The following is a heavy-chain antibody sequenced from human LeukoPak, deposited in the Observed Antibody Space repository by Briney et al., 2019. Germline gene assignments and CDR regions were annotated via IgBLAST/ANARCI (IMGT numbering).Heavy chain of an antibody. CDR1: GFTFSSYW. Sequence: GGSLRLSCAASGFTFSSYWMSWVRQAPGKGLEWVANIKQDGSEKYYVNSVKGRFIISRDNAKNSLYLQMNSLRAEDTAVYYCAKGAFRDQVQGYYYMDVWGKGTTVTVSS. CDR2: IKQDGSEK. V-gene: IGHV3-7*01. J-gene: IGHJ6*03. D-gene: IGHD3-10*01. CDR3: AKGAFRDQVQGYYYMDV.